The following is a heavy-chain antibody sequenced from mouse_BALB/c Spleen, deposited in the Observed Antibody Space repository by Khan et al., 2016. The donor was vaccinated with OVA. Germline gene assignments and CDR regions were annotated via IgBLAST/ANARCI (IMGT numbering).Heavy chain of an antibody. CDR2: IWRGGST. CDR3: SICVLPFPY. Sequence: QVQLKQSGPGLVQPSQSLSITCTVSGFSLSSYGVHWVRQSPGKGMEWLGVIWRGGSTDFNTAFICRLSISKDKSKSQDYMKMNNLQINDSARYYCSICVLPFPYCGPGTLFTVSP. J-gene: IGHJ3*01. CDR1: GFSLSSYG. D-gene: IGHD1-1*01. V-gene: IGHV2-2*02.